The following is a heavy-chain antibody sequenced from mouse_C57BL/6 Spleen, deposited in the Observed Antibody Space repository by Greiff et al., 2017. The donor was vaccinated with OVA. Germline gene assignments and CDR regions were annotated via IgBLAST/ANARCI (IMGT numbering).Heavy chain of an antibody. J-gene: IGHJ4*01. D-gene: IGHD1-1*01. CDR3: ARTITTVVARNYAMDY. CDR2: IDPNSGGT. V-gene: IGHV1-72*01. Sequence: VQLQQPGAELVKPGASVKLSCKASGYTFTSYWMHWVKQRPGRGLEWIGRIDPNSGGTKYNEKFKSKATLTVDKPSSTAYMQLSSLTSEDSAVYYCARTITTVVARNYAMDYWVQGTSVTVSS. CDR1: GYTFTSYW.